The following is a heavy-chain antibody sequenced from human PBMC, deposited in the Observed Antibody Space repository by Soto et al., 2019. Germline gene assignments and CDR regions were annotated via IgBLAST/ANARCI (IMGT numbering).Heavy chain of an antibody. V-gene: IGHV5-51*01. CDR2: IYPGDSDT. Sequence: GESLKISCKGSGYSFPSQWISWVRQMPGKGLEWMGIIYPGDSDTKYNPSFQGQVTISADKSITTTYLRWTSLKASDTAIYYCAASIFYYGMDVWGQGTMVTVSS. J-gene: IGHJ6*02. CDR3: AASIFYYGMDV. CDR1: GYSFPSQW.